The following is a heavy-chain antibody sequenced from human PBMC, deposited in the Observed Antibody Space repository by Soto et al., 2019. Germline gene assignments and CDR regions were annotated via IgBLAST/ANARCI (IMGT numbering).Heavy chain of an antibody. Sequence: QVQLVGSGGGVVQPGRSLRLSCAASGFTFSSYAMHWVRQAPGKGLEWVAVISYDGSNKYYADSVKGRFTIFRDNSKNTLYLQMNSLRAEDTAVYYCAREYDSSNWAFDIWGQGTMVTVSS. J-gene: IGHJ3*02. V-gene: IGHV3-30-3*01. CDR2: ISYDGSNK. CDR1: GFTFSSYA. CDR3: AREYDSSNWAFDI. D-gene: IGHD3-22*01.